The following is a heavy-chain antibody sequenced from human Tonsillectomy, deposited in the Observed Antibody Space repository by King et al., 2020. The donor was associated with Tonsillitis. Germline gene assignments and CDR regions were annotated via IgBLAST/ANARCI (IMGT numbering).Heavy chain of an antibody. D-gene: IGHD2-2*01. CDR1: GGSISSSSYF. CDR3: ARRATGIVVVPATRDAFDI. V-gene: IGHV4-39*01. Sequence: VQLQESGPGLVKPSETLSLTCKVSGGSISSSSYFWDWIRQPPGKGLEWIGSIYYSGSTYYNPSLKSRVTISVETSKNQFSLKLSSVTAADTAVYSCARRATGIVVVPATRDAFDIWGQGTMVTVSS. J-gene: IGHJ3*02. CDR2: IYYSGST.